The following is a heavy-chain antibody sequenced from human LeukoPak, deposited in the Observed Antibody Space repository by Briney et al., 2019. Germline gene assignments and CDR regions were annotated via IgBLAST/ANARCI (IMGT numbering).Heavy chain of an antibody. Sequence: GGSLRLSCAASGFTVSSNYMGWVRQAPGKGLEWVSVIYSGGSTYYADSVKGRFTISRDNSKNTLYLQMDSLRAEDTAVYYCARGVVVPAAIFPYYFDYWGQGTLVTVSS. CDR1: GFTVSSNY. CDR2: IYSGGST. J-gene: IGHJ4*02. D-gene: IGHD2-2*01. V-gene: IGHV3-66*02. CDR3: ARGVVVPAAIFPYYFDY.